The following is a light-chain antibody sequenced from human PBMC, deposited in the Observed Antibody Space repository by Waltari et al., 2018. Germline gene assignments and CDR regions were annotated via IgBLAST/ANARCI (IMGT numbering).Light chain of an antibody. CDR1: SGHSTYA. CDR2: LNPDGSH. J-gene: IGLJ2*01. CDR3: QTWDTDSYVI. V-gene: IGLV4-69*01. Sequence: QLVLTQSPSASASLGASVKLTCTLSSGHSTYAIAWHQQQPEKGPRDLMKLNPDGSHNEGDGIPDRFSGSSSGAERYRTISSLQSEDEADYYCQTWDTDSYVIFGGGTKLTVL.